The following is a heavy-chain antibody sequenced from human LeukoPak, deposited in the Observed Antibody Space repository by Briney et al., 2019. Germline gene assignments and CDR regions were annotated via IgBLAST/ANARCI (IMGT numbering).Heavy chain of an antibody. CDR3: ARDSRVGATANYYYYYMDV. V-gene: IGHV4-59*01. J-gene: IGHJ6*03. D-gene: IGHD1-26*01. CDR1: GGSISSYY. CDR2: IYYSGST. Sequence: SETLSLTCTVSGGSISSYYWSWLRQPPGKGLEWIGYIYYSGSTNYNPSLTSRVTISVDTSKNQFSLKLSSVTAADTAVYYCARDSRVGATANYYYYYMDVWGKGTTVTVSS.